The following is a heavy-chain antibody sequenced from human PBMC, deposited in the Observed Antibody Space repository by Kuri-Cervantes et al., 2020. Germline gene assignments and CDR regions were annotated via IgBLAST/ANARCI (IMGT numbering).Heavy chain of an antibody. CDR2: ITPFNGNT. CDR3: ARELASIRFFDF. V-gene: IGHV1-45*02. Sequence: SVKVSCKASGYTFTYRYLHWVRQAPGQALEWMGWITPFNGNTNYAQKFQDRVTMTRDTSTSTVYMELSSLRSEDTAVYYCARELASIRFFDFWGQGTLVTVSS. J-gene: IGHJ4*02. CDR1: GYTFTYRY. D-gene: IGHD5-12*01.